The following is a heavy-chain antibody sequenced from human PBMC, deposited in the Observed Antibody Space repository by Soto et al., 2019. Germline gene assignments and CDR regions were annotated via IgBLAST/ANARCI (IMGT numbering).Heavy chain of an antibody. CDR2: ISYDGSNK. D-gene: IGHD3-10*01. Sequence: GGSLRLSCAASGFTFSSYAMHWVRQAPGKGLGWVAVISYDGSNKYYADSVKGRFTISRDNSKNTLYLQMNSLRAEDTAVYYCARDRVIILFDYWGQGTLVTVSS. V-gene: IGHV3-30-3*01. CDR1: GFTFSSYA. CDR3: ARDRVIILFDY. J-gene: IGHJ4*02.